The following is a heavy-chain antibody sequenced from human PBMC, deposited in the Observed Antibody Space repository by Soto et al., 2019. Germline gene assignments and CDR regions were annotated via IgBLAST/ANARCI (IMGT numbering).Heavy chain of an antibody. D-gene: IGHD3-16*01. CDR2: IYYSGST. CDR1: GGSISSYY. Sequence: SETLSLTCTVSGGSISSYYWSWIRQPPGKGLEWIGYIYYSGSTNYNPSLKSRVTISVDTSKNQFSLKLSSVTAADTAVYYCARLSRASFALDVWGQGTTVTVSS. V-gene: IGHV4-59*01. J-gene: IGHJ6*02. CDR3: ARLSRASFALDV.